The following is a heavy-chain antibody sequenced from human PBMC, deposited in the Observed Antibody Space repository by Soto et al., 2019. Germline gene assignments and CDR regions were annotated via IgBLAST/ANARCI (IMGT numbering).Heavy chain of an antibody. CDR2: IYYSGST. Sequence: PSETLSLTCTVSGGSISSYYWSWIRQPPGKGLEWIGYIYYSGSTNYNPSLKSRVTISVDTSKNQFSLKLSSVTAADTAVYYCARVLLRDNFWSGYLGSWFDPWGQGTLVTVSS. D-gene: IGHD3-3*01. CDR1: GGSISSYY. V-gene: IGHV4-59*12. CDR3: ARVLLRDNFWSGYLGSWFDP. J-gene: IGHJ5*02.